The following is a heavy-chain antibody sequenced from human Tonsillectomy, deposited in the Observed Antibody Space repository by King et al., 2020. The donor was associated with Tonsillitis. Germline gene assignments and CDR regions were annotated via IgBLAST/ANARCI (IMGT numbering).Heavy chain of an antibody. J-gene: IGHJ6*03. CDR2: ISTTGIFT. CDR3: ARDRLGANVYYYYMDV. Sequence: VQLVESGEGLVKPGGSLRLSCSASGFTFSDYYMSWIRQAPGKGLEWVSGISTTGIFTNYSDSVKGRFTISRDNARNSLYLQMSSLRAEDTAVYYCARDRLGANVYYYYMDVWGKGTTVTVSS. CDR1: GFTFSDYY. V-gene: IGHV3-11*05. D-gene: IGHD1-26*01.